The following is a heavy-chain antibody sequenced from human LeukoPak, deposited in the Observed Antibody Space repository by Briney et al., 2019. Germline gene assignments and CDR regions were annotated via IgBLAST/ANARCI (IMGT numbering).Heavy chain of an antibody. J-gene: IGHJ3*02. Sequence: PSETLSLTCTVSGGSISGGDYNWNWIRRSPGKGLEWIGYIYDGGATFYNPSLKSRPTISVDTSKNQFSLKLSSVTAADTAVYYCARDLVASHAFDIWGQGTMVTVSS. CDR1: GGSISGGDYN. V-gene: IGHV4-30-4*01. CDR2: IYDGGAT. D-gene: IGHD2-15*01. CDR3: ARDLVASHAFDI.